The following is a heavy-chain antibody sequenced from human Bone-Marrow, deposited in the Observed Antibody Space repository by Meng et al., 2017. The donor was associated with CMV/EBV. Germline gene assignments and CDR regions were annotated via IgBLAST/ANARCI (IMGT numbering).Heavy chain of an antibody. CDR1: GGTIGNCN. Sequence: QVQLQAWDPGLRSPSETLAFTCSATGGTIGNCNWSWIRPSAGKELEWIVRIKSNRNTYSTPSLNSRVTVSQAKSKNQISLRLRSVTAADTAVYYCATGSGVFHHWGQGTLVTVSS. J-gene: IGHJ4*02. V-gene: IGHV4-4*07. CDR2: IKSNRNT. D-gene: IGHD1-14*01. CDR3: ATGSGVFHH.